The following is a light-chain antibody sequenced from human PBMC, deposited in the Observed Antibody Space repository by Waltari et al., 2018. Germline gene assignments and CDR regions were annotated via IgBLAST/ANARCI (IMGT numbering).Light chain of an antibody. CDR2: SND. Sequence: QSVLTQPPSVSGAPGQSVTISCTGSSSTLRPDFYAPWFQQLPGTAPKVVIYSNDVRPSGVPDRFSGSRSGTSASLVITGLQAEDEADYYCQSYDSRLSAWVFGGGTRLTV. J-gene: IGLJ3*02. V-gene: IGLV1-40*01. CDR1: SSTLRPDFY. CDR3: QSYDSRLSAWV.